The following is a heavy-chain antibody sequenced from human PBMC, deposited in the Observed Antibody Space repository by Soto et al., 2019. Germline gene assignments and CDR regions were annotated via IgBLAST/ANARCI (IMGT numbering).Heavy chain of an antibody. D-gene: IGHD6-13*01. Sequence: SETLSLTCTVSGGSVNSVDYYWSWIRQPPGEGLEWIGYIFYSGRTDYNPSLKSRVSISVDTSKNQFSLELTSVTAADTAVYYCARERPDGSRLDPWGQGTLVTVSS. V-gene: IGHV4-30-4*01. CDR1: GGSVNSVDYY. J-gene: IGHJ5*02. CDR3: ARERPDGSRLDP. CDR2: IFYSGRT.